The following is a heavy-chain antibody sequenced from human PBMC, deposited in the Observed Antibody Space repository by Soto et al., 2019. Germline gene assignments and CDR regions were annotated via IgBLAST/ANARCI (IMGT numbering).Heavy chain of an antibody. V-gene: IGHV1-69*13. D-gene: IGHD2-8*01. CDR2: IIPIFGTA. CDR3: ARVQRYCTNGVCSDYYYYGMDV. Sequence: SVKVSCKASGGTFSSYAISWVRQAPGQGLEWMGGIIPIFGTANYAQKFQGRVTITADESTSTAYMELGSLRSEDTAVYYCARVQRYCTNGVCSDYYYYGMDVWGQGTTVTVSS. CDR1: GGTFSSYA. J-gene: IGHJ6*02.